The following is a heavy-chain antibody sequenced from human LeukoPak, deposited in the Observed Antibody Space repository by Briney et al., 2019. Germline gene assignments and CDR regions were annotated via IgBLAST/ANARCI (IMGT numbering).Heavy chain of an antibody. CDR1: GFTFSSYS. J-gene: IGHJ4*02. Sequence: GGSLRLSCAASGFTFSSYSMNWVRQAPGKGLEWVSYISSSSSTIYYADSVKGRFTISRDNAKNSLYLQMNSLRAEDTAVYYCAKDGRARNFDYWGQGTLVTVSS. V-gene: IGHV3-48*01. CDR3: AKDGRARNFDY. CDR2: ISSSSSTI. D-gene: IGHD1-1*01.